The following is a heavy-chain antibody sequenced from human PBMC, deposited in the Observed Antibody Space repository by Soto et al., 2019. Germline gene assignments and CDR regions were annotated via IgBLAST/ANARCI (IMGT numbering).Heavy chain of an antibody. D-gene: IGHD3-22*01. CDR2: IYYSGST. CDR1: GGSISSYY. CDR3: ARASGDYYDSSGYYY. Sequence: SETLSLTCTVSGGSISSYYWSCIRQPPGKGLEWIGYIYYSGSTNYNPSLKSRVTISVDTSKNQFSLKLSSVTAADTAVYYCARASGDYYDSSGYYYWGQGTLVTVSS. V-gene: IGHV4-59*01. J-gene: IGHJ4*02.